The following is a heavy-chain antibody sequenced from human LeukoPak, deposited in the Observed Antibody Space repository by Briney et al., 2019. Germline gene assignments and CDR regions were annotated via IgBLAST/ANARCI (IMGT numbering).Heavy chain of an antibody. CDR1: VYTFTTYG. J-gene: IGHJ4*02. CDR2: ISTSNGNT. CDR3: ARGHYGDY. Sequence: AAVKVSRKFSVYTFTTYGFNWVRQAPGHGLEWMGWISTSNGNTDFPQNLQGRLTMTTDTSTSTAWMELRSLRSDDTAMYFCARGHYGDYWGQGSLVTVSS. V-gene: IGHV1-18*01.